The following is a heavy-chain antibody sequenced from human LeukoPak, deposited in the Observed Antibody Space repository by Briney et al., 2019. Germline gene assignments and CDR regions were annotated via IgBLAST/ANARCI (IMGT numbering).Heavy chain of an antibody. CDR3: AREWATTQNAFDI. Sequence: GASVKVSCKASGYTFTYYYIHWMRQAPGQGLEWMGWINPDSGDTSYAQKFQGRVTMTRDTSISTVYVELSRLRSDDTAVYYCAREWATTQNAFDIWGQGTMVTVSS. CDR1: GYTFTYYY. CDR2: INPDSGDT. D-gene: IGHD1-7*01. V-gene: IGHV1-2*02. J-gene: IGHJ3*02.